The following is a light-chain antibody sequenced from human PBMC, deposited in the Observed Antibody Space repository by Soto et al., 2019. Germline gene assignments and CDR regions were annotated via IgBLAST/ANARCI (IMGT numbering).Light chain of an antibody. J-gene: IGLJ1*01. CDR2: DVT. V-gene: IGLV2-18*02. CDR3: SSYTTSNTFV. CDR1: SSDVGSNNR. Sequence: QSALTQPPSVSGSPGQSVAISCTGSSSDVGSNNRVSWYHQPPGTAPKLIIYDVTNRPSGVPDLFSGSKSGNTASLTISGLQAEDEADYYCSSYTTSNTFVFGTGTKVTVL.